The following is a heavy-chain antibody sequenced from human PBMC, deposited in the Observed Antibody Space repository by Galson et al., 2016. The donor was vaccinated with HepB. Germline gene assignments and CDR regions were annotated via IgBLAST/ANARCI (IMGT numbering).Heavy chain of an antibody. CDR3: ARVYYDYVWESYRESHFDS. J-gene: IGHJ4*02. CDR2: ISKDGGNI. V-gene: IGHV3-30*03. Sequence: SLRLSCAASGFTFSTYAMHWVRQAPGKGLEWVAGISKDGGNIYYVDSVKGRFTISRGNSQNMLYLQMNSLRVEDTAVYYCARVYYDYVWESYRESHFDSWGQGTLVTVSS. D-gene: IGHD3-16*02. CDR1: GFTFSTYA.